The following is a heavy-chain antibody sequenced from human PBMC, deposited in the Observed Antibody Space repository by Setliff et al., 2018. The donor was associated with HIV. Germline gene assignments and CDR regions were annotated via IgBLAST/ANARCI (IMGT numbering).Heavy chain of an antibody. J-gene: IGHJ4*02. CDR1: GFSHNTPGLG. CDR3: AHRPLSADDFDY. V-gene: IGHV2-5*01. CDR2: IYWNNDK. Sequence: ASGPTLVNPTQTLTLTCTFSGFSHNTPGLGVGWIRQPPGEALEWLALIYWNNDKRYNPSLGSRLSITKDTSKNLVVLVMTNMDAVDTATYDCAHRPLSADDFDYWGQGTQVTVSS.